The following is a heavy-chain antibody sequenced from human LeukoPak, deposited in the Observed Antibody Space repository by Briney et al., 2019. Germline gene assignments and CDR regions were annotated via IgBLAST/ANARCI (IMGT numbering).Heavy chain of an antibody. CDR3: ETRGYNYYLSGPTLIDN. D-gene: IGHD3-10*01. CDR1: GYTFTDYY. V-gene: IGHV1-2*02. Sequence: ASVKVSCMASGYTFTDYYMQWVRQAPGQGLECMGWINPNSGGKNYAQKFQGRVTMTRDTSISTAYVELSRLSSDDTAVYYCETRGYNYYLSGPTLIDNWGQGTLVTVSS. CDR2: INPNSGGK. J-gene: IGHJ4*02.